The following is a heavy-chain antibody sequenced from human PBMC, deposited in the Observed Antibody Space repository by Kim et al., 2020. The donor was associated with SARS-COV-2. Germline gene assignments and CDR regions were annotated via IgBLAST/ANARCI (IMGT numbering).Heavy chain of an antibody. CDR2: IRPDGRGK. V-gene: IGHV3-7*03. Sequence: GGSLRLSCVASGFTFSTYCMNWVRQAPGKGLEWVADIRPDGRGKHYVDSVKGRFTSSRDNAKNSLYLQMNNLRVEDTAVYYCMGSGYWGQGALVTVSS. CDR1: GFTFSTYC. D-gene: IGHD1-26*01. CDR3: MGSGY. J-gene: IGHJ4*02.